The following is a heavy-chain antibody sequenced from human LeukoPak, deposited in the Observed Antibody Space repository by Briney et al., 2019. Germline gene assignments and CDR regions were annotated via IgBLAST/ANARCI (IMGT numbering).Heavy chain of an antibody. V-gene: IGHV3-64*01. CDR3: ARRSIYSYGFAFDY. J-gene: IGHJ4*02. D-gene: IGHD5-18*01. CDR2: ISSNGGST. CDR1: GFTFSSYA. Sequence: GGSLRPSCAASGFTFSSYAMHWVRQAPGKGLEYVSAISSNGGSTYYANSVKGRFTISRDNSKNTLYLQMGSLRAEDMAVYYCARRSIYSYGFAFDYWGQGTLVTVSS.